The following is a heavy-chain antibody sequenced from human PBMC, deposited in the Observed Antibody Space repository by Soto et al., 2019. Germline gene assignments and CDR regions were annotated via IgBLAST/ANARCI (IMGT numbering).Heavy chain of an antibody. J-gene: IGHJ4*02. V-gene: IGHV4-30-4*01. D-gene: IGHD6-19*01. CDR2: IYHTGST. CDR1: GGSMSRGDYY. Sequence: SETLSLTCTVSGGSMSRGDYYWSWIRQPPGKGLEWIGFIYHTGSTYYSPSLKNRVAISVDRSKNQFSLKLSSVTAADTAVYYCARAGGLGAVAADYWGQGTLVTAPQ. CDR3: ARAGGLGAVAADY.